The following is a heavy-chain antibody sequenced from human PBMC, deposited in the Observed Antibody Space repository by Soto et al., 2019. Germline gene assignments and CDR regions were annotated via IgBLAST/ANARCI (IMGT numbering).Heavy chain of an antibody. V-gene: IGHV4-30-4*01. CDR3: AKQIMIVVVSRPWFDP. CDR2: IYYNGNT. D-gene: IGHD3-22*01. J-gene: IGHJ5*02. CDR1: GDSIGSDDYY. Sequence: SETLSLTCTVSGDSIGSDDYYWSWIRQPPGKGPEWIGYIYYNGNTYYNPSLKSRLTMSIDTSKNQFCLKLSSVTAADTAVYYCAKQIMIVVVSRPWFDPWGQGTLVTVSS.